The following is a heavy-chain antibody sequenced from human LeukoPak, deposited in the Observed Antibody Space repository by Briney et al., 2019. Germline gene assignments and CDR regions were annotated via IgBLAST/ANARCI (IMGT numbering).Heavy chain of an antibody. J-gene: IGHJ4*02. CDR2: IKQDGSEK. V-gene: IGHV3-7*03. D-gene: IGHD3-3*01. CDR3: AGMYYDFWSGYYQDY. CDR1: GFTFSNYW. Sequence: GGSLRLSCAASGFTFSNYWMSWVRQAPGKGLEWVANIKQDGSEKYYVDSVRGRFTISRDNAKNSLYLQMNSLRADDTAVYYCAGMYYDFWSGYYQDYWGQGTLVTVSS.